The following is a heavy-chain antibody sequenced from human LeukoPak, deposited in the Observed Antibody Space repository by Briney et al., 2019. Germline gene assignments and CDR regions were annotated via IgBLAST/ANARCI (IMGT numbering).Heavy chain of an antibody. CDR2: ISSSGSTI. CDR3: ARFALKTPPTD. V-gene: IGHV3-11*04. J-gene: IGHJ4*02. CDR1: EFSVGSNY. Sequence: GGSLRLSCAASEFSVGSNYMTWIRQAPGKGLEWVSYISSSGSTIYYADSVKGRFTISRDNAKNSLYLQMNSLRAEDTAMYYCARFALKTPPTDWGQGTLVTVSS.